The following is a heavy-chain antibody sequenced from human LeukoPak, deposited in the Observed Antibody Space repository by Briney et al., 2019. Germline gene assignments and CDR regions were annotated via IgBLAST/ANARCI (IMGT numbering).Heavy chain of an antibody. CDR2: ISSSSSYI. CDR1: GFTFSSYS. V-gene: IGHV3-21*01. CDR3: ARDRARYYDSSGYHDAFDI. D-gene: IGHD3-22*01. Sequence: GGSLTLSCAASGFTFSSYSMNWVRQAPGKGLEWVSSISSSSSYIYYADSVKGRFTISRDNAKNTLYLQMNSLRAEEAAVYYCARDRARYYDSSGYHDAFDIWGQGTMVTVSS. J-gene: IGHJ3*02.